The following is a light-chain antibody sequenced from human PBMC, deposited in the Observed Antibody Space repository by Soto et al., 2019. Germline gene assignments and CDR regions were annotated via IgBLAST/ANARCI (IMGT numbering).Light chain of an antibody. J-gene: IGKJ3*01. Sequence: EIVLTQSPGTLSLSPGERATLSCRASQSMASSYLAWCQQKPGQAPRLLIYGASSRATGIPDRFSGSGARTDFTLTITRLEPEDFAVYYCQQYGSSPRFTFGPGTKVDIK. CDR1: QSMASSY. V-gene: IGKV3-20*01. CDR2: GAS. CDR3: QQYGSSPRFT.